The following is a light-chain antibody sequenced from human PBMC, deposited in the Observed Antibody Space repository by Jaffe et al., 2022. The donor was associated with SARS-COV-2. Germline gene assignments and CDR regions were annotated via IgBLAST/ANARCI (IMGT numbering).Light chain of an antibody. CDR3: QQSNGFPIT. CDR2: AAS. V-gene: IGKV1D-12*01. J-gene: IGKJ5*01. Sequence: DIQMTQSPSSVSASVGDRVTISCRTSQGVNKWLAWYQQKPGTAPKLLIYAASTLQSGVPSRFSGSGSGTYFDLTISNLQPEDSATYYCQQSNGFPITFGQGTRLEIK. CDR1: QGVNKW.